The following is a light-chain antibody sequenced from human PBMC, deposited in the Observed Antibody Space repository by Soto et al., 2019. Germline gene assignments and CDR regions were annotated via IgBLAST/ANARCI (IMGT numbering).Light chain of an antibody. CDR2: RNN. V-gene: IGLV1-47*01. CDR1: SSNIGSNY. CDR3: AAWDDSLSGGGVV. J-gene: IGLJ2*01. Sequence: QSVLTQPPSASGTPGQRVTISCSGSSSNIGSNYVYWYQQLPGTAPKRRIYRNNQRPSGVPDRFSGSKSGTSASLAISGLRSEDEADYYCAAWDDSLSGGGVVFGGGTKLTVL.